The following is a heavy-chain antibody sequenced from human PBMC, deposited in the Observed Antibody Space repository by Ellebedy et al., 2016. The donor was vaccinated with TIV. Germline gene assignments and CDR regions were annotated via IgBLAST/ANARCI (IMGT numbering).Heavy chain of an antibody. CDR3: TRDGSEWSRDY. V-gene: IGHV3-21*06. CDR2: IVSSGRET. CDR1: GFIFSVPG. D-gene: IGHD3-3*01. J-gene: IGHJ4*02. Sequence: GGSLRLSXAASGFIFSVPGMTWIRQAPGKGLEWVATIVSSGRETYYADPLKGRFTISRDNAMNLVYLQMNSMSVEDTAVYYCTRDGSEWSRDYWGQGTLVTVSS.